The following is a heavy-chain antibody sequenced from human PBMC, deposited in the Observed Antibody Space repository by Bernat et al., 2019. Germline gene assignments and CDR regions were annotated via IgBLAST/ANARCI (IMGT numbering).Heavy chain of an antibody. CDR1: GFTFSSYG. J-gene: IGHJ4*02. D-gene: IGHD3-16*01. V-gene: IGHV3-33*01. Sequence: QVQLVESGGGVVQPGRSLRLSCAASGFTFSSYGMHWVRQAPGKGLEWVAVIWYDGSNKYYADSVKGRFTISRDNSKTTLYLQMNSLRAEDTAVYYCARESTFPNYYFDYWGQGTLVTVSS. CDR2: IWYDGSNK. CDR3: ARESTFPNYYFDY.